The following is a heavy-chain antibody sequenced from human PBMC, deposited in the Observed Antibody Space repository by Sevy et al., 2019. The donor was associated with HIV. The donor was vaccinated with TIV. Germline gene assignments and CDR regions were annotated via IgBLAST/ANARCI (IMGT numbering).Heavy chain of an antibody. J-gene: IGHJ4*02. Sequence: ASVKVSCRASGYAFTDYDITWVRQATGQGLELMGWMNPNSGHTAYTQNFQGRVSTTTDTSISVAYMEWSSLRSEDTAVYYCAKLASCGGDCYYFHLWGQGTLVTVSS. V-gene: IGHV1-8*01. CDR3: AKLASCGGDCYYFHL. CDR2: MNPNSGHT. CDR1: GYAFTDYD. D-gene: IGHD2-21*02.